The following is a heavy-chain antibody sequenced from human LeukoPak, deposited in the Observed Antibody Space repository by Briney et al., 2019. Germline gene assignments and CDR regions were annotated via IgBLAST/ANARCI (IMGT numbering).Heavy chain of an antibody. CDR2: INHSGST. D-gene: IGHD6-13*01. Sequence: SETLSLTCAVYGASFSGYYWSWIRQPPGKGLEWIGEINHSGSTNYNPSLKSRVTISVDTSKNQFSLKLSSVTAADTAVYYCARTNGYSSSWGFDPWGQGTLVTVSS. J-gene: IGHJ5*02. CDR1: GASFSGYY. V-gene: IGHV4-34*01. CDR3: ARTNGYSSSWGFDP.